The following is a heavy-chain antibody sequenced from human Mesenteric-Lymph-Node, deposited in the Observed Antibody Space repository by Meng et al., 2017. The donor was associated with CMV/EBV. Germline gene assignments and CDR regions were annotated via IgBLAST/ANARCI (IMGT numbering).Heavy chain of an antibody. CDR3: ARNWLVGGTMSFLQF. CDR1: GGTLSNKD. D-gene: IGHD1-26*01. Sequence: SGGTLSNKDNSWVGQAPGQGLEWVGAVSPICGTPSLAPNFEGRVTLSTDESATTAYMELRDLKSDDTAVFYCARNWLVGGTMSFLQFWGQGILVTVSS. J-gene: IGHJ4*02. V-gene: IGHV1-69*05. CDR2: VSPICGTP.